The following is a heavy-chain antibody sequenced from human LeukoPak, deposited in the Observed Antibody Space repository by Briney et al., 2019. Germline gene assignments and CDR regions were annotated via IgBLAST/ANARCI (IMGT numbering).Heavy chain of an antibody. J-gene: IGHJ4*02. V-gene: IGHV5-51*01. CDR1: GYIFTSYW. CDR3: ARSEMWFGELGDY. Sequence: GESLKISCKGSGYIFTSYWIGWVRQMPGKGLEWMGIIYPGDSDTRYSPSFQGQVTISADKSISTAYLQWSSLKASDTAMYYCARSEMWFGELGDYWGQGTLVTVSS. CDR2: IYPGDSDT. D-gene: IGHD3-10*01.